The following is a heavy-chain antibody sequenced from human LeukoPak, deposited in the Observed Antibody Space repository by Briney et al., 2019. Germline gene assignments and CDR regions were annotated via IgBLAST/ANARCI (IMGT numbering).Heavy chain of an antibody. CDR1: VYTFSDYN. D-gene: IGHD1-7*01. CDR3: ARVRMSGITYDCFDP. J-gene: IGHJ5*02. Sequence: GASVKVSLKASVYTFSDYNMHWGRQAPGQGLEWMGWINPNSGGTNYAQQFQGRVTMTTDTPITTAYIELSTLRSDDTAVYNSARVRMSGITYDCFDPWGQGTLVTVSS. V-gene: IGHV1-2*02. CDR2: INPNSGGT.